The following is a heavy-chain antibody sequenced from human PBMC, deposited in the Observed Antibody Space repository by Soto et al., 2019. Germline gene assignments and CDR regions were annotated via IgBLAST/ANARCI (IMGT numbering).Heavy chain of an antibody. CDR3: ARQIYDSDTGPNFQYYFDS. V-gene: IGHV5-10-1*01. J-gene: IGHJ4*02. D-gene: IGHD3-22*01. CDR1: GYSFAGYW. Sequence: GESLKISCKGSGYSFAGYWITWVRQKPGKGLEWMGRIDPSDSQTYYSPSFRGHVTISATKSIATVFLQWSSLRASDTAMYYCARQIYDSDTGPNFQYYFDSWGQGTPVTVSS. CDR2: IDPSDSQT.